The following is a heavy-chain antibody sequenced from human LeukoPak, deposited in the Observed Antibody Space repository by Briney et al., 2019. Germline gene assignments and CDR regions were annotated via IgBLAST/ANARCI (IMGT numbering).Heavy chain of an antibody. V-gene: IGHV4-61*02. D-gene: IGHD4-17*01. CDR3: ARNTVTKNLYYYYYMDV. CDR2: IYTSGST. CDR1: GGSISSGSYY. J-gene: IGHJ6*03. Sequence: SSETLSLTCTVSGGSISSGSYYWSWIRQPAGKGLEWIGRIYTSGSTNYNPSLKSRVTISVDTSKNQFSLKLSSVTAADTAVYYCARNTVTKNLYYYYYMDVWGKGTTATVSS.